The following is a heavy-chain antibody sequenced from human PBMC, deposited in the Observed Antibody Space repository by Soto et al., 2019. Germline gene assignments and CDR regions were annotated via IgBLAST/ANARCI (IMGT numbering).Heavy chain of an antibody. CDR3: ARLYGGTLLDY. D-gene: IGHD4-17*01. CDR1: GGSISSGGYY. Sequence: QVQLQESGPGLVKPSQTLSLTCTVSGGSISSGGYYWSWIRQHPGKGLEWIGYIYYIESTYYNPSPKSRVTIAVDPSKNQFTRNLSSVTAADTAVYYCARLYGGTLLDYWGQGTLVTVS. CDR2: IYYIEST. J-gene: IGHJ4*02. V-gene: IGHV4-31*03.